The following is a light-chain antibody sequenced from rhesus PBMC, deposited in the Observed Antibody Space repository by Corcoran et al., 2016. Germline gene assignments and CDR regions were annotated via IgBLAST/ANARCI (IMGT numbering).Light chain of an antibody. CDR3: SSYANSGTYI. V-gene: IGLV2-13*03. Sequence: QVAPTQSPSVSGSPGQSVTISCTGTSSDIGGYNRVSWYQQHPGKAPKLMIYEVSKRPSGVSDRFSGSKSGNTASLTISGLQAEDEADYYCSSYANSGTYIFAAGTRLTVL. CDR1: SSDIGGYNR. CDR2: EVS. J-gene: IGLJ1*01.